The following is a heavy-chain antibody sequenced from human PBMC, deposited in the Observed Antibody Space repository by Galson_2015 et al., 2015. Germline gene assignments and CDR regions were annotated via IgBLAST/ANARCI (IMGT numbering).Heavy chain of an antibody. D-gene: IGHD6-19*01. J-gene: IGHJ4*02. CDR2: ISSSGSTT. CDR1: EFIFSRFE. Sequence: SLRLSCAASEFIFSRFEMNWVRQAPGRGLEWISYISSSGSTTYYADSVKGRFTVSRDDAKNSLYLQMNSLRAEDSAVYYCARGVSGYSSGWSDSKQFYYWGQGTLVTVSS. CDR3: ARGVSGYSSGWSDSKQFYY. V-gene: IGHV3-48*03.